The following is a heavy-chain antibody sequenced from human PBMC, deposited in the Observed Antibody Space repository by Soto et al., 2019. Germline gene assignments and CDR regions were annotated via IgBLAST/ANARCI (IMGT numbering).Heavy chain of an antibody. J-gene: IGHJ4*02. CDR2: ISYDGSNK. CDR3: AKEKAVAATFDY. Sequence: QVQLVESGGGVVQPGRSLRLSCAASGFTFSSYGMHWVRQASGKGLEWVAVISYDGSNKYYADSVKGRFTISRDNSKNTLYLKMNSLRAEDTAVYYCAKEKAVAATFDYWGQGTLVTVSS. CDR1: GFTFSSYG. D-gene: IGHD6-19*01. V-gene: IGHV3-30*18.